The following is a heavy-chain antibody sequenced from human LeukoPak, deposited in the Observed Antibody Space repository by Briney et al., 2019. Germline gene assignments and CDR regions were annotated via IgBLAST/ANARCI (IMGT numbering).Heavy chain of an antibody. Sequence: PSETLSLTCTVSGGSISSYYWSWIRQPPGKGLEWIGYIYYSGSTNYNPSRKSRVTISVDTSKNQFSLKLSSVTAADTAVYYCAREKTEYYYDRKIGFDIWGQGTMVTVSS. CDR3: AREKTEYYYDRKIGFDI. J-gene: IGHJ3*02. D-gene: IGHD3-22*01. V-gene: IGHV4-59*01. CDR2: IYYSGST. CDR1: GGSISSYY.